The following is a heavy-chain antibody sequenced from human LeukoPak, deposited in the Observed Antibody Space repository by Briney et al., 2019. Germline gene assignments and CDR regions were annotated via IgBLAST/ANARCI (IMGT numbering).Heavy chain of an antibody. CDR2: FDPEDGET. V-gene: IGHV1-24*01. J-gene: IGHJ4*02. CDR3: ATTVVYSCGLPLGNFDY. Sequence: ASVKVSCKVSGYTLTELSMHWVRQAPGKGLEWMGGFDPEDGETIYAQKFQGRVTMTEDTSTDTAYMELSSLRSEDTAVYYCATTVVYSCGLPLGNFDYWGQGTLVTVSS. CDR1: GYTLTELS. D-gene: IGHD6-19*01.